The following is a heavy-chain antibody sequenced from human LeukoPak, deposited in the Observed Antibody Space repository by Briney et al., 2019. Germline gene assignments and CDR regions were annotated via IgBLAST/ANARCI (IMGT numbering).Heavy chain of an antibody. V-gene: IGHV1-24*01. CDR3: ATGPLTTAAYY. Sequence: ASVEVSCKVSGYTLTELSMHWVRQAPGKGLEWRGGLDPEDGETIYAQKFQGRVTMTEDTSTDTAYMELSSLRSEDTAVYYCATGPLTTAAYYWGQGTLVTVSS. D-gene: IGHD1-26*01. CDR1: GYTLTELS. CDR2: LDPEDGET. J-gene: IGHJ4*02.